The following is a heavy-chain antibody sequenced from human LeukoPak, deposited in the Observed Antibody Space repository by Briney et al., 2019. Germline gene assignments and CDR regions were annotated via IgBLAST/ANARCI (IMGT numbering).Heavy chain of an antibody. D-gene: IGHD2-2*01. CDR3: ARDLGTDCSSTSCPRGAFDY. CDR2: ISYDGSNK. V-gene: IGHV3-30*04. Sequence: GRSLRLSCAASGFTFSSYAMHWVRQAPGKGLEWVAVISYDGSNKYYADSVKGRFTISRDNSKNTLYLQMNSLRAEDTAVYYCARDLGTDCSSTSCPRGAFDYWGQGTLVTVSS. CDR1: GFTFSSYA. J-gene: IGHJ4*02.